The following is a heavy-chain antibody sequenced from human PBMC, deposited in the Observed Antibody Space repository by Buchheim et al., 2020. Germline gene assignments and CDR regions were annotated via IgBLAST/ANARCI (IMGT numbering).Heavy chain of an antibody. CDR1: GFTFSSYW. V-gene: IGHV3-7*01. CDR2: IKGDGSQK. D-gene: IGHD6-6*01. CDR3: ATNNIAASPGDY. Sequence: EVQLVESGGGLVQPGGSLRLSCAASGFTFSSYWMSWVRQAPGKGLEWVANIKGDGSQKNYVDSVKGRFPISRDNAKNSLYLQINTLRAEDTAVYYCATNNIAASPGDYWGQGTL. J-gene: IGHJ4*02.